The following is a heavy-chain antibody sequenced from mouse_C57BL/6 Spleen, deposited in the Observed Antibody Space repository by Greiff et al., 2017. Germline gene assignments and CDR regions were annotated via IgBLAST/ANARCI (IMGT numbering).Heavy chain of an antibody. Sequence: QVQLKQSGAELVKPGASVKLSCKASGYTFTEYTIHWVKQRSGQGLEWIGWFYPGSGSIKYNEKFKDKATLTADKSSSTVYMELSRLTSEDSAVYFCARHEEGAVYYDYDGYAMDYWGQGTSVTVSS. D-gene: IGHD2-4*01. CDR1: GYTFTEYT. J-gene: IGHJ4*01. CDR2: FYPGSGSI. CDR3: ARHEEGAVYYDYDGYAMDY. V-gene: IGHV1-62-2*01.